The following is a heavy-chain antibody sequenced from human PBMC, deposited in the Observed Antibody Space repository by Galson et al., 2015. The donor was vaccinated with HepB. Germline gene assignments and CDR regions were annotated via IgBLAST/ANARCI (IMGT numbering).Heavy chain of an antibody. CDR3: AQPGTGY. D-gene: IGHD3-10*01. CDR2: IHGGNNK. J-gene: IGHJ4*02. V-gene: IGHV3-53*01. CDR1: GFSISSHY. Sequence: SLRLSCAASGFSISSHYMNWVRQAPGKGLEWVSLIHGGNNKYYADSLNGRFTITRDDSNNTLYLQMNSLTDEDTAVYYCAQPGTGYWGQGTLVTVSS.